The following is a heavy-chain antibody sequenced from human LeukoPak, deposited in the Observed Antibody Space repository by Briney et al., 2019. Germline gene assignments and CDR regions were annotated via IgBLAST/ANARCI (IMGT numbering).Heavy chain of an antibody. V-gene: IGHV5-51*01. J-gene: IGHJ4*02. Sequence: PGESLKISCKGSGYSFTKYWIGWVRQMPGKGLEWMGIIYPGDSDTRYSPSFQGQVTISADKSISTAYLQWSSLKASDTAMYFCARYGDSYDSPYDYWGQGTLVTVSS. CDR2: IYPGDSDT. CDR1: GYSFTKYW. CDR3: ARYGDSYDSPYDY. D-gene: IGHD5-12*01.